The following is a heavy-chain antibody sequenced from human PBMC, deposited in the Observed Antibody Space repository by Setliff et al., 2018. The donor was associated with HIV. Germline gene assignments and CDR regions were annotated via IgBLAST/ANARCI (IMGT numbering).Heavy chain of an antibody. CDR1: GFNFDSYS. D-gene: IGHD2-15*01. CDR3: AKEWRHCSGGSCYTTDAFDI. Sequence: PGGSLRLSCAASGFNFDSYSMNWVRQAPGKGLQWVSYISSSNSPIYYANSVKGRFTVSRDNAKNSLYLQLNNLRVEDTAVYYCAKEWRHCSGGSCYTTDAFDIWGQGTMVTVSS. CDR2: ISSSNSPI. J-gene: IGHJ3*02. V-gene: IGHV3-48*01.